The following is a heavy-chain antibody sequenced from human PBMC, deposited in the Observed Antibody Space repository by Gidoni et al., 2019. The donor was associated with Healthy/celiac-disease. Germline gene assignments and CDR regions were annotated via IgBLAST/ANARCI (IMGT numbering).Heavy chain of an antibody. D-gene: IGHD2-2*02. J-gene: IGHJ3*02. Sequence: QVQLVDSGGGVVQPGRSLRLSCAASGFTFSSDGMHWVRQAPGKGLEWVAVISYDGSNKYYADSVKGRFTISRDNSKNTLYLQMNSLRAEDTAVYYCAKAVHASGYCSSTSCYTVDHAFDIWGQGTMVTVSS. CDR3: AKAVHASGYCSSTSCYTVDHAFDI. V-gene: IGHV3-30*18. CDR1: GFTFSSDG. CDR2: ISYDGSNK.